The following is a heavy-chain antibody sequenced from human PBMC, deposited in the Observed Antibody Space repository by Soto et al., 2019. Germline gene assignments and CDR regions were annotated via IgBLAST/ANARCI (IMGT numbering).Heavy chain of an antibody. CDR2: ISGSGGST. CDR3: AKDLEDWLVLDQYYFDY. Sequence: GGSLRLSCAASGFTFSSYAMSWVRQAPGKGLEWVSAISGSGGSTYYADSVKGRFTISRDNSKNTLYLQMNSLRAEDTAVYYCAKDLEDWLVLDQYYFDYWGQGTLVTVSS. V-gene: IGHV3-23*01. D-gene: IGHD6-19*01. CDR1: GFTFSSYA. J-gene: IGHJ4*02.